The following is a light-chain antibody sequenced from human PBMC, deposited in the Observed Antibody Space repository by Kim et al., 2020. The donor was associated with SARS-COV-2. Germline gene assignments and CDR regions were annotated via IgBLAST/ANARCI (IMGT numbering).Light chain of an antibody. CDR3: NSRDSSGNHWV. CDR2: GKN. CDR1: SLRSYY. V-gene: IGLV3-19*01. J-gene: IGLJ3*02. Sequence: ALRQTVMITCQGDSLRSYYASWYQQKPGQAPVLVIYGKNTRPSGIPDRFSGSSSGNTASLTITGAQAEDEADYYCNSRDSSGNHWVFGGGTQLTVL.